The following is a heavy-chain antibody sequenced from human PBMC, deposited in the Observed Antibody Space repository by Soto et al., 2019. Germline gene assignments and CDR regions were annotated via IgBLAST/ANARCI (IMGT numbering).Heavy chain of an antibody. D-gene: IGHD1-1*01. CDR2: IYYSCNT. V-gene: IGHV4-39*01. CDR3: ARLPGITTLRRDY. CDR1: GGSISSPSYY. J-gene: IGHJ4*02. Sequence: QLQLQESGPGLVKPSENLSLTCSVSGGSISSPSYYWGWIRQPPGKGLEWIGSIYYSCNTYYNPSLKSRVTIFVDTSRNQFSLKVNSVTAADTAVYFCARLPGITTLRRDYWGQGTLVTVSS.